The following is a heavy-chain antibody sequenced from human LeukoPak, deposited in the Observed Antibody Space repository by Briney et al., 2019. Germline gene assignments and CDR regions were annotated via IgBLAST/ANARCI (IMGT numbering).Heavy chain of an antibody. CDR2: IYHDGTT. CDR3: AKRASDWFFDY. J-gene: IGHJ4*02. V-gene: IGHV4-38-2*01. Sequence: PSETLSLTCAVFSYPISSGHYWGWIRQSPGTGLEWIGTIYHDGTTYYNPSLKSGVTISVDTSKNQFSLNLNSVTAADTAVYYCAKRASDWFFDYWGQGTLVTVSS. D-gene: IGHD3/OR15-3a*01. CDR1: SYPISSGHY.